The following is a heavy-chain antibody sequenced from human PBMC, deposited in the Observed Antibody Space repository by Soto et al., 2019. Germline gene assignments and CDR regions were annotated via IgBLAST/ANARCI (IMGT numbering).Heavy chain of an antibody. J-gene: IGHJ4*02. V-gene: IGHV1-69*08. CDR2: TIPILDVA. Sequence: QVQLVQSGAEVKKPGSSVKVSCKASGGTFSTSTFTWVRQAPGQGLEWMGRTIPILDVADYAQDFQGRVTINAYKSTSTAYMELTSLTSKDTAVYYCARDSPIGSTYSGYDAIDSWGQGTLVTVSS. CDR3: ARDSPIGSTYSGYDAIDS. D-gene: IGHD5-12*01. CDR1: GGTFSTST.